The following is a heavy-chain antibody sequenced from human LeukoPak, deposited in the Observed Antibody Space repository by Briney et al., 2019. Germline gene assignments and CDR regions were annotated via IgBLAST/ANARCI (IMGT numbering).Heavy chain of an antibody. CDR2: ISGSGGST. CDR3: AKDRRDGSGYYYFDY. V-gene: IGHV3-23*01. D-gene: IGHD3-22*01. CDR1: GFTFSSYA. Sequence: GSLRLSCAASGFTFSSYAMSWVRQAPGKGLEWVSAISGSGGSTYYADSVKGRFTISRDNSKNTLYLQMNSLRAEDTAVYYCAKDRRDGSGYYYFDYWGQGTLVTVSS. J-gene: IGHJ4*02.